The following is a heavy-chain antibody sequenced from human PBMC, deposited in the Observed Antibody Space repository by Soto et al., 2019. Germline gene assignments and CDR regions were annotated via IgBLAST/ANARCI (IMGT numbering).Heavy chain of an antibody. Sequence: EVQLVESGGGLVQPGGSLRLSCAASGFTFSRYSMNWVRQAPGKGLEWVSYISSSSNSIYYADSVKGRFTISRDNAKNSLHLQMNSLRAEDTAVYYCASPAECSTTSCIRWGQGTRVTVSS. V-gene: IGHV3-48*01. CDR3: ASPAECSTTSCIR. CDR1: GFTFSRYS. CDR2: ISSSSNSI. J-gene: IGHJ4*02. D-gene: IGHD2-2*01.